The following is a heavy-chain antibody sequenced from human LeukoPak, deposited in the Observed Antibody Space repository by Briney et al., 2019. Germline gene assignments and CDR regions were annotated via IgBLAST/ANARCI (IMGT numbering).Heavy chain of an antibody. Sequence: ASVKVSCKASGYTFTGYYMHWVRQALGQGLEWMGRIHPNSGGTNYAQKFQGRITMTRDTSISTAYMELSRLTSDDTAVYYCARRTAEDLDYWGQGTLVTVSS. D-gene: IGHD1-14*01. J-gene: IGHJ4*02. V-gene: IGHV1-2*06. CDR2: IHPNSGGT. CDR1: GYTFTGYY. CDR3: ARRTAEDLDY.